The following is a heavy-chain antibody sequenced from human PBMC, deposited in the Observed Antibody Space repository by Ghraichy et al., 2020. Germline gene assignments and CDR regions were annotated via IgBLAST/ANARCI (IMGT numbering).Heavy chain of an antibody. Sequence: SETLTLTCTVSGGSISSSSYYWGWIRQPPGKGLEWIGSIYYSGSTYYNPSLKSRVTISVDTSKNQFSLKLSSVTAADTAVYYCARHYGVVPWDYWGQGTLVTVSS. V-gene: IGHV4-39*01. CDR3: ARHYGVVPWDY. CDR1: GGSISSSSYY. CDR2: IYYSGST. D-gene: IGHD2-21*01. J-gene: IGHJ4*02.